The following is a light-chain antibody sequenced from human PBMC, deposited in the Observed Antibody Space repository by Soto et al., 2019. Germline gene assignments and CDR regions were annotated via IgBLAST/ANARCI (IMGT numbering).Light chain of an antibody. CDR3: QQYTDWPRT. CDR2: GAS. J-gene: IGKJ1*01. Sequence: EIVMTQSPATLSVSPGETTRLSCRASQSINSDVAWYQQKPGQAPRLLIYGASTRATGIPARSSGSGSGTEFTLTINSLQSDDFAIYYCQQYTDWPRTFGQGTKVDNK. CDR1: QSINSD. V-gene: IGKV3D-15*01.